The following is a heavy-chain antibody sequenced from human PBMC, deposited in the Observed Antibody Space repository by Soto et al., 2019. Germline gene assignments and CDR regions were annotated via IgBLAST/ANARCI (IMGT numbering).Heavy chain of an antibody. D-gene: IGHD2-21*02. V-gene: IGHV5-51*01. Sequence: GESLKISCKLSVYSFTSYWIGCVRPIPGKGLEWMGIIYPGDSDTRYSPSFQGQVTISADKSISTAYLQWSSLKASDTAMYYCARIAGGDGAFDIWGQGTMVTVSS. J-gene: IGHJ3*02. CDR2: IYPGDSDT. CDR1: VYSFTSYW. CDR3: ARIAGGDGAFDI.